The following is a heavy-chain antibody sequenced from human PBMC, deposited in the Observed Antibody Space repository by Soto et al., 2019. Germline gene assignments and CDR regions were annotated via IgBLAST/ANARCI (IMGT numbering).Heavy chain of an antibody. Sequence: QVQLVQSGAEVKKPGASVKVSCKASGYTFTTYYMHWVRQAPGQGLEWMGTIIPSGGSTSYAQKCQGRVTMTRDTSTSTAYMELSSLTSEDTAVYYCARALAPFYYYYGMDVWGQGTTVTVAS. D-gene: IGHD3-3*02. CDR3: ARALAPFYYYYGMDV. V-gene: IGHV1-46*01. CDR1: GYTFTTYY. CDR2: IIPSGGST. J-gene: IGHJ6*02.